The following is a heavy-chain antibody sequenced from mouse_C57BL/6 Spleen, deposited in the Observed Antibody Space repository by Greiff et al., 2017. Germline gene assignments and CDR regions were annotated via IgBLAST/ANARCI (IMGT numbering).Heavy chain of an antibody. CDR1: GYTFTSYG. Sequence: QVQLQQPGAELVRPGASVKLSCKASGYTFTSYGMDWVQQRPGQGLEWIGNIYPSDSETQYNQKFTDKATLTVDKSSDTAYMQLRSLTSEDSAVYYCSRLRLDAMDYWGQGTSVTVSS. J-gene: IGHJ4*01. CDR2: IYPSDSET. CDR3: SRLRLDAMDY. D-gene: IGHD2-2*01. V-gene: IGHV1-61*01.